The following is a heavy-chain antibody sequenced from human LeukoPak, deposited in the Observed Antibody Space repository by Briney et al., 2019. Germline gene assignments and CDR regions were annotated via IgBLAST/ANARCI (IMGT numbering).Heavy chain of an antibody. D-gene: IGHD5-12*01. Sequence: SETLSLTCTVSGGSISSYYWSWIRQPPGKGLEWIGYIYYSGSTNYNRSLKSRVTISIDTSKKQFSLKLTSVAAADTAVYYCARGPGYSGDWGQGTLVTVSS. CDR1: GGSISSYY. CDR2: IYYSGST. J-gene: IGHJ4*02. V-gene: IGHV4-59*01. CDR3: ARGPGYSGD.